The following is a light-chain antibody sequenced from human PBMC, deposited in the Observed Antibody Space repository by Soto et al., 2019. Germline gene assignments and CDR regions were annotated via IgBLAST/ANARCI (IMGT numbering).Light chain of an antibody. CDR3: CSYAGSYV. J-gene: IGLJ1*01. CDR1: SSDVGGYNY. V-gene: IGLV2-11*01. Sequence: QSVLTQPRSVSGSRGHSVTISCSGTSSDVGGYNYVSWYQQHPGKAPKLMIYDVSKRPSGVPDRFSGSKSGNTASLTISGLQAEDEADYYCCSYAGSYVFGTGTKVTVL. CDR2: DVS.